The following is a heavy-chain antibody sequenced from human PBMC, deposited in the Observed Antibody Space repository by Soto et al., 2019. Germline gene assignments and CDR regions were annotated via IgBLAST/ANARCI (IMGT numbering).Heavy chain of an antibody. CDR1: GGSISSYY. J-gene: IGHJ6*02. Sequence: SETLSLTCTVSGGSISSYYWSWIRQPPGKGLEWIGYIYYSGSTNYNPSLKSRVAISVDTSKNQFSLKLNSVTAADTAVYYCARDLWGYCGTDCYPLDVWGQGTTVTVSS. D-gene: IGHD2-21*02. CDR2: IYYSGST. CDR3: ARDLWGYCGTDCYPLDV. V-gene: IGHV4-59*01.